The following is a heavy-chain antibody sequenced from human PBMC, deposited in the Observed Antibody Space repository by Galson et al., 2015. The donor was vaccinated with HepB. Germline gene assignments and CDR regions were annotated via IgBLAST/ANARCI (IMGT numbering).Heavy chain of an antibody. CDR1: GSMFRNFA. J-gene: IGHJ6*02. CDR2: MSGDGSNT. CDR3: TKGLSLGAYGMDV. D-gene: IGHD3-16*01. Sequence: SLRLSCAGAGSMFRNFAMYWVRQAPGKGLGWVAIMSGDGSNTFYNESVKGWFTVSRYNSRYTLFLRMNSLRAEDTAVYYCTKGLSLGAYGMDVWGQGTTVSGSS. V-gene: IGHV3-33*06.